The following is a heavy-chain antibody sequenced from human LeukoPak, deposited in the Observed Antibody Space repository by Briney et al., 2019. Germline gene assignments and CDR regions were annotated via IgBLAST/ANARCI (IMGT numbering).Heavy chain of an antibody. CDR1: GGSFSGYY. D-gene: IGHD4-11*01. CDR3: ARSPLGDSNYHYYYYYYMDV. CDR2: INHSGST. Sequence: SETLSLTCAVYGGSFSGYYWSWIRQPPGKGLEWIGEINHSGSTNYNPSLKSRVTISVDTSKNQFSLKLSSVTAADTAVYYCARSPLGDSNYHYYYYYYMDVWGKGTTVTVSS. V-gene: IGHV4-34*01. J-gene: IGHJ6*03.